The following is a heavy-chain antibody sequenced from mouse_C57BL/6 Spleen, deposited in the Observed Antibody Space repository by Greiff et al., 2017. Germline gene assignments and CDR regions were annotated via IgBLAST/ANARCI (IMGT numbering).Heavy chain of an antibody. Sequence: VQLQQPGAELVKPGASVKMSCKASGYTFTSYWITWVKQRPGQGLEWIGDIYPGSGSTNYNEKFKSKATLTVDTSSSTAYMQLSSLTSEDSAVXYCAGGLDGYFEAMDYWGQGTSVTVSS. D-gene: IGHD2-3*01. J-gene: IGHJ4*01. CDR3: AGGLDGYFEAMDY. CDR2: IYPGSGST. V-gene: IGHV1-55*01. CDR1: GYTFTSYW.